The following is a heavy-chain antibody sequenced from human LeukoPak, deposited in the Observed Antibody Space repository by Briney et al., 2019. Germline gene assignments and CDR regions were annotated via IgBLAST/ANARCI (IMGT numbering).Heavy chain of an antibody. Sequence: GASVKVSCKASGGTFSSYGISWLRQAPGQGLEWMGWISTYNGHTNYAQKLQGRVTMTTDTSTSTAYMELRNLRSDDTAVYYCARGGRWELPRPYAFDIWGQGTMVTVSS. CDR3: ARGGRWELPRPYAFDI. D-gene: IGHD1-26*01. V-gene: IGHV1-18*01. J-gene: IGHJ3*02. CDR2: ISTYNGHT. CDR1: GGTFSSYG.